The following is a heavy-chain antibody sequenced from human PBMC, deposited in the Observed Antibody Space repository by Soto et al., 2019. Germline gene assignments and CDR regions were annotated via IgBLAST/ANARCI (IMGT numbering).Heavy chain of an antibody. CDR2: INDRGSI. CDR1: GGSFSGYY. J-gene: IGHJ2*01. D-gene: IGHD3-9*01. CDR3: ARESHDILTGPPWAWYFDL. Sequence: QVQLQQWGAGPLRPLETLSLTCGVSGGSFSGYYWAWISQSPGQGLEWISEINDRGSINYNPSLKSRVSISVDTSKNHYSLNLRSATAADTAVYYCARESHDILTGPPWAWYFDLWGRGTLVTVSS. V-gene: IGHV4-34*01.